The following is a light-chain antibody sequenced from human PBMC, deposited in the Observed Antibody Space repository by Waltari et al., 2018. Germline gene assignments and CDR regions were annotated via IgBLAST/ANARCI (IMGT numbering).Light chain of an antibody. CDR3: SSYTSSSALV. J-gene: IGLJ2*01. CDR1: SSDVGGYNH. CDR2: DVT. Sequence: QSALTQSASVSGSPGQSITISCTETSSDVGGYNHVSWYQQHPGKAPKLMIYDVTNRPSGVSNRFSGSKSGNTASLTISGLQAEDEADYYCSSYTSSSALVFGGGTKLTVL. V-gene: IGLV2-14*03.